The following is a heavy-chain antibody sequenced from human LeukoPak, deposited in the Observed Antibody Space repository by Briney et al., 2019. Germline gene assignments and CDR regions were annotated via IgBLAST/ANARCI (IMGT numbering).Heavy chain of an antibody. CDR3: ARDQLISRGGLGRLWFGELNWFDP. J-gene: IGHJ5*02. CDR2: INPNSGGT. CDR1: GYTFTGYY. D-gene: IGHD3-10*01. Sequence: ASVKVPCKASGYTFTGYYMHWVRQAPGQGLEWMGWINPNSGGTNYAQKFQGRVTMTRDTSISTAYMELSRLRSDDTAVYYCARDQLISRGGLGRLWFGELNWFDPWGQGTLVTVSS. V-gene: IGHV1-2*02.